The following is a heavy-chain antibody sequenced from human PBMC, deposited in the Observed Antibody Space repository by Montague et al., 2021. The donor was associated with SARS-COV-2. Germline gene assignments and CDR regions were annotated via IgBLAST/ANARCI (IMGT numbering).Heavy chain of an antibody. D-gene: IGHD3-10*01. CDR2: ISHDGSSK. J-gene: IGHJ5*02. CDR1: GFTFSAYT. CDR3: ARERAITMVRGVIRPTKWFDP. Sequence: SLRLSCAASGFTFSAYTIHWVRQAPGKGLEWAALISHDGSSKYYADSVKGRFTISRDNSKNTLYVQMNSLRAEDTAVYYCARERAITMVRGVIRPTKWFDPWGQGTLVTVSS. V-gene: IGHV3-30*04.